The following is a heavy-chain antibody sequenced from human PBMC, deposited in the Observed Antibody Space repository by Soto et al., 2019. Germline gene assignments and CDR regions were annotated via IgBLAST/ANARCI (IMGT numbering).Heavy chain of an antibody. CDR3: AKRTVGWYFDL. D-gene: IGHD4-17*01. CDR1: GFTFSSYA. J-gene: IGHJ2*01. Sequence: EVQLLESGGGLVQPGGSLRLSCAASGFTFSSYAMNWVRQAPGRGLEWVSVISGSGGSTYYADAVKGRFTISRDNSNNTLYLQMNSMRAEDTALYYCAKRTVGWYFDLWGRGTLVTVSS. CDR2: ISGSGGST. V-gene: IGHV3-23*01.